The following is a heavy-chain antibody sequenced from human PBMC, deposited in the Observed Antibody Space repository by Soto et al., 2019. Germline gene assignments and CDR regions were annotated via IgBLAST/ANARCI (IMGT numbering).Heavy chain of an antibody. CDR1: GFIVNRNS. Sequence: DVQLVESGGGLIQPGGSLRLSGAAAGFIVNRNSMRWVRQAPGRGLEWVSLIFTDDTTSYADSVKVRFTISRENSRNTLYLQMNSLRAEDTAVYFCARDPAGELRVSSVPGSRVSWGQGTLVAVSS. D-gene: IGHD1-7*01. V-gene: IGHV3-53*01. CDR3: ARDPAGELRVSSVPGSRVS. J-gene: IGHJ5*02. CDR2: IFTDDTT.